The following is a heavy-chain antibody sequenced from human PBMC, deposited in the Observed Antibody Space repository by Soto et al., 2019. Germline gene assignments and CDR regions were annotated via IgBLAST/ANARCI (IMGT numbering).Heavy chain of an antibody. Sequence: QVQLQESGPGLVKPSQTLSLTCTVSGGSISSGGYYWSWIRQHPGKGLEWIGYIYYSGSTYYNPSLKRRVTXXVXTXXNQFSLKLSSVTAADTAVYYCARSVDTAMVNWFDPWGQGTLVTVSS. J-gene: IGHJ5*02. V-gene: IGHV4-31*03. D-gene: IGHD5-18*01. CDR3: ARSVDTAMVNWFDP. CDR2: IYYSGST. CDR1: GGSISSGGYY.